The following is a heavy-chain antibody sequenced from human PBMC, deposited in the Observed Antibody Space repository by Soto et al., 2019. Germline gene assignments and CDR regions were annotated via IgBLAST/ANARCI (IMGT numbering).Heavy chain of an antibody. D-gene: IGHD6-19*01. V-gene: IGHV4-39*01. Sequence: SETLSLTCTVSGGSISSSSYFWGWIRQPPGKGLEWIGSIYYSGSTYYNPSLKSRVTISVDTSKTQFSLQLSSVTPEDTAVYYCARTVARDYYYKGVDVWGQGTTVTVSS. CDR3: ARTVARDYYYKGVDV. CDR1: GGSISSSSYF. CDR2: IYYSGST. J-gene: IGHJ6*02.